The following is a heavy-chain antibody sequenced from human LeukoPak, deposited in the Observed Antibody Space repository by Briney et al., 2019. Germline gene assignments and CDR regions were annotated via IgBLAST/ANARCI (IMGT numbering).Heavy chain of an antibody. J-gene: IGHJ6*02. CDR2: ICTAGDT. V-gene: IGHV3-13*01. D-gene: IGHD2-15*01. CDR1: VYTFSSYI. CDR3: ARDSGYCSGGSCYSAQYGMDV. Sequence: SGGCLRLSRAASVYTFSSYIMSWVRQAPGRGLEWVSAICTAGDTYYPGSVKGRFTISRENAKNSLYLQMNSLRAGDTAVYYCARDSGYCSGGSCYSAQYGMDVWGQGTTVTVSS.